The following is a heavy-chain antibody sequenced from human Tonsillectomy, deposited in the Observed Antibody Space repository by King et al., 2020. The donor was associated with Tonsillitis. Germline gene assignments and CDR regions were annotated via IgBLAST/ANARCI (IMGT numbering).Heavy chain of an antibody. J-gene: IGHJ3*02. D-gene: IGHD3-22*01. V-gene: IGHV1-69*09. CDR2: IIPILGIA. Sequence: LQLVQSGAEVKKPGSSVKVSCKASGGTFSSYAISWVRQAPGQGLEWMGRIIPILGIANYAQKFQGRVTITADKSTSTAYMELSSLRSEDTAVYYCARGVVITMIVVANAFDIWGQATMVTVSS. CDR1: GGTFSSYA. CDR3: ARGVVITMIVVANAFDI.